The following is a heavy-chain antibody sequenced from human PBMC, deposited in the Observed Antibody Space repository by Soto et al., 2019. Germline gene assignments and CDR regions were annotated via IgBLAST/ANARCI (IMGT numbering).Heavy chain of an antibody. J-gene: IGHJ4*02. CDR2: ISYEGSNK. V-gene: IGHV3-30*03. D-gene: IGHD3-22*01. Sequence: QVQLVESGGGVVQPGRSLRLSCAASGFTFSSYGMHWVRQAPGKGLEWVAVISYEGSNKYYADTVKGRFTISRDNSKNTLYLQMNSLRAEDTAVYYCAHYYDSSGPYWGQGTLVTVSS. CDR3: AHYYDSSGPY. CDR1: GFTFSSYG.